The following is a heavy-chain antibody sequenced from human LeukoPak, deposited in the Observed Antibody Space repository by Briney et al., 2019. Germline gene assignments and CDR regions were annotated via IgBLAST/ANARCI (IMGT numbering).Heavy chain of an antibody. D-gene: IGHD1-7*01. CDR3: ARAGRHWNYVRKRYYYYYMDV. CDR1: GYTFTSYD. J-gene: IGHJ6*03. Sequence: ASVKVSCKASGYTFTSYDINWVRQATGQGLEWMGWMNPNSGNTGYAQKFQGRVTITRNTSISTAYMELSSLRSEGTAVYYCARAGRHWNYVRKRYYYYYMDVWGKGTTVTVSS. V-gene: IGHV1-8*03. CDR2: MNPNSGNT.